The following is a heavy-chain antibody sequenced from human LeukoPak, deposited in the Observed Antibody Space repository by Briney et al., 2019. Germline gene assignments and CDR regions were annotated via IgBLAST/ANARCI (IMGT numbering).Heavy chain of an antibody. D-gene: IGHD2-2*03. CDR3: ARDGYCSSTSCFDY. CDR1: GFTFSSYG. J-gene: IGHJ4*02. V-gene: IGHV3-33*01. CDR2: IWYDGSNK. Sequence: GGSLRLSCAASGFTFSSYGMHWVRQAPGKGLEWVAVIWYDGSNKYYADSVKGRFTISRDKSKNTLYLQMNSLRAEDTAVYYCARDGYCSSTSCFDYWGQGTLVTVSS.